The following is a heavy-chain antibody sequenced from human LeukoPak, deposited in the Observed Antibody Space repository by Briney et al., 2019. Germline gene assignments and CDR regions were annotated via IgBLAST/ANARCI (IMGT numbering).Heavy chain of an antibody. Sequence: ASVKVSCKAPGYTFTSYGISWVRQAPGQGLEWMGWISAYNGNTNYAQKLQGRVTITRDTSASTAYMELSSLRSEDTAVYYCAREINDILTGFHYWGQGTLVTVSS. CDR3: AREINDILTGFHY. CDR2: ISAYNGNT. V-gene: IGHV1-18*01. D-gene: IGHD3-9*01. CDR1: GYTFTSYG. J-gene: IGHJ4*02.